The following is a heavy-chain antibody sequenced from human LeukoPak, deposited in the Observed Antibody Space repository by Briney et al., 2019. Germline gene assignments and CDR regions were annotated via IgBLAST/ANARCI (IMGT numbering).Heavy chain of an antibody. D-gene: IGHD3-22*01. V-gene: IGHV1-2*02. CDR1: GYTFTGYY. J-gene: IGHJ4*02. CDR3: ARDYYDSSGHFDY. CDR2: INPNSGGT. Sequence: ASVKVSCKASGYTFTGYYMHWVRQAPGQGLEWMGWINPNSGGTNYAQKFQGRVTMTRDTSISTAYMELSRLRSDDTAVYYCARDYYDSSGHFDYWDQGTLVTVSS.